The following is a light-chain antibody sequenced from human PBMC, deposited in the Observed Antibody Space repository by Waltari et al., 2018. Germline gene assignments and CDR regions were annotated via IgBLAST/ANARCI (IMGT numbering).Light chain of an antibody. CDR2: GAS. CDR1: QSVSNNF. Sequence: EIVLTQSPGTLSLSPGKRATLSCRASQSVSNNFLNWYQQKPGQAPRLLIYGASSRATGIPDRFSGSGSGTDFTLTISRLEPEDFAVYYCQQYDSIVLTFGGGTKVEI. V-gene: IGKV3-20*01. CDR3: QQYDSIVLT. J-gene: IGKJ4*01.